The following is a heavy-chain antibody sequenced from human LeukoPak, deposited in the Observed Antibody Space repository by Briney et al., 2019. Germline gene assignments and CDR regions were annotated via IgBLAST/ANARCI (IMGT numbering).Heavy chain of an antibody. CDR2: IYYSGST. J-gene: IGHJ4*02. D-gene: IGHD6-13*01. V-gene: IGHV4-34*01. CDR1: GGSFSGYY. CDR3: AILGDSSSWYLGYFDY. Sequence: SETLSLTCAVYGGSFSGYYWGWIRQPPGKGLEWIGNIYYSGSTYYNPSLKSRVTISVDTSKNQFSLKLSSVTAADTAMYYCAILGDSSSWYLGYFDYWGQGTLVTVSS.